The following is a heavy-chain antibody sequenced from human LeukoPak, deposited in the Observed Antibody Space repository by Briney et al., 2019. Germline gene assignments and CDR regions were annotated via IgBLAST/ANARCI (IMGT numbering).Heavy chain of an antibody. D-gene: IGHD3-9*01. Sequence: GGSLRLSCAASGFTVSTNYMSWVRQSPGKGLEWVSVIYSGGSTYYADSVKGRFTISRDNSKNTLYLQINSLRAEDTAVYYCAKPTEKYYDILTGYYSPFDYWRQGTLVTVSS. CDR2: IYSGGST. CDR1: GFTVSTNY. V-gene: IGHV3-66*04. J-gene: IGHJ4*02. CDR3: AKPTEKYYDILTGYYSPFDY.